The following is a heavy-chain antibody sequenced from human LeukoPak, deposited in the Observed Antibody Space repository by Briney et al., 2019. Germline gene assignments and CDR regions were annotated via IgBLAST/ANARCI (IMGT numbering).Heavy chain of an antibody. Sequence: SETLSLTCTVSGGSISSGGYYWSWIRQHPGKGLEWIGYIYYSGSTYYNPSLKSRVTISVDTSKNQFSLKLSSVTAADTAVYYCARGRSYYYNNGWFDPWGQGTLVTVSS. CDR3: ARGRSYYYNNGWFDP. CDR1: GGSISSGGYY. J-gene: IGHJ5*02. V-gene: IGHV4-61*08. CDR2: IYYSGST. D-gene: IGHD3-22*01.